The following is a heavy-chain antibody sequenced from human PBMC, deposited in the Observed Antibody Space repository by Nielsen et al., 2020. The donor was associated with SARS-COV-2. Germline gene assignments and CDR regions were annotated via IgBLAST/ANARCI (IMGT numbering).Heavy chain of an antibody. D-gene: IGHD2-21*01. J-gene: IGHJ6*02. CDR3: ARDAISAHYGMDV. V-gene: IGHV4-59*01. CDR2: IHYSGTA. Sequence: WIRQPPGKGLEWLAYIHYSGTANYNPSLKSRGLVSIDTSKNQFSLKLSSVTAADTAVYYCARDAISAHYGMDVWGQGTTVTVSS.